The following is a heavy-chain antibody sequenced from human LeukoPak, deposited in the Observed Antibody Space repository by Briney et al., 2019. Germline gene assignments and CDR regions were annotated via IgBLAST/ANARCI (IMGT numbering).Heavy chain of an antibody. V-gene: IGHV5-10-1*01. J-gene: IGHJ4*02. D-gene: IGHD6-13*01. CDR2: IDPSDSYT. CDR1: GYRFTSYW. CDR3: ERHKPYSSSPSDY. Sequence: GESLKISFKSSGYRFTSYWISWGRQMPGTGLEWMGRIDPSDSYTNYSPSFQGHVTISADKSISTAYLQWSSLKASDTAMYYCERHKPYSSSPSDYWGQGTLVTVSS.